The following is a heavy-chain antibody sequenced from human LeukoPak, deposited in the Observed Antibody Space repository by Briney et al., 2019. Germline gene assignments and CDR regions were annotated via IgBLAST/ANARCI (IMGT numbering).Heavy chain of an antibody. CDR3: ARGGNDYGGRDGFDI. J-gene: IGHJ3*02. D-gene: IGHD4-23*01. V-gene: IGHV3-53*01. CDR1: GFTFSSYW. CDR2: IYSGGGT. Sequence: GGSLRLSCAASGFTFSSYWMSWVRQAPGKGLEWVSLIYSGGGTYYADSVKGRFTISRDHSKNTLYLQMNSLRGDDTAVYYCARGGNDYGGRDGFDIWGQGTMVTASS.